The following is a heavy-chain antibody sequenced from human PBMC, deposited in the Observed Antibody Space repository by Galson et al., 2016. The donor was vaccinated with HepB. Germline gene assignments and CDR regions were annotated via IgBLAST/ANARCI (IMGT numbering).Heavy chain of an antibody. CDR1: GGSFSGYY. Sequence: ETLSLTCAVYGGSFSGYYWNWIRQPPGKGLEWIGEINHGGSTNYNPSLKSRVTISIDTSNNQFSLKLSSVTAADTAVYYCARGRGSSWSRGGVDVWGQGSTVTVSS. V-gene: IGHV4-34*01. D-gene: IGHD6-13*01. J-gene: IGHJ6*02. CDR2: INHGGST. CDR3: ARGRGSSWSRGGVDV.